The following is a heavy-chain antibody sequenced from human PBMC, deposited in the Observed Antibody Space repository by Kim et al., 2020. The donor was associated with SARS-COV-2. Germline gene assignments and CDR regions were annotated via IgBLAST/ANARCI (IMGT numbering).Heavy chain of an antibody. CDR1: GGSISSSSYY. Sequence: SETLSLTCTVSGGSISSSSYYWGWIRQPPGKGLEWIGSIYYSGSTYYNPSLKSRVTISVDTSKNQFSLKLSSVTAADTAVYYCARPEPRTILTGYYPDPRSHGMDVWGQGTTVTVSS. J-gene: IGHJ6*02. D-gene: IGHD3-9*01. CDR2: IYYSGST. V-gene: IGHV4-39*01. CDR3: ARPEPRTILTGYYPDPRSHGMDV.